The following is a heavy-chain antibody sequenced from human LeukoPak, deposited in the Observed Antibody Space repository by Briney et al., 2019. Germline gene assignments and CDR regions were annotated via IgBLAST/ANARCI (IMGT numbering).Heavy chain of an antibody. CDR1: GFTFSSYG. CDR3: AKDWGMGLVWGYFDY. V-gene: IGHV3-30*18. CDR2: ISYDGSNK. D-gene: IGHD6-19*01. Sequence: GRSLRLSCAASGFTFSSYGMHWVRQAPGKGLEWVAVISYDGSNKYYADSVKGRFTISRDNSKNTLYLQMNSPRAEDTAVYYCAKDWGMGLVWGYFDYWGQGTLVTVSS. J-gene: IGHJ4*02.